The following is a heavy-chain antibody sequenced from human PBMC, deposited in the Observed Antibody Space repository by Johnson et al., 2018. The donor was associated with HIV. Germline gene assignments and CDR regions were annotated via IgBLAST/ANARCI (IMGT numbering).Heavy chain of an antibody. CDR1: GFTFSNAS. Sequence: VQLVESGGGLVKTGGSLRLSCAASGFTFSNASMTWVRQAPGRGLEWVGRFKSKADGGTTDYAAPVNGRFTISRDELKNTLYLQMNGQKIEDTAVYYCTTGRLHAAFDIWGQGTMVTVSS. D-gene: IGHD2-21*02. J-gene: IGHJ3*02. CDR2: FKSKADGGTT. V-gene: IGHV3-15*01. CDR3: TTGRLHAAFDI.